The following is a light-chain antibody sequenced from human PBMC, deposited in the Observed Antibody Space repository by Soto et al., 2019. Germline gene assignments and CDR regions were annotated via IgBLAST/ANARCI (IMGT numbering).Light chain of an antibody. CDR2: LAS. V-gene: IGKV2-28*01. Sequence: DIVMTQSPLSLPVTPGEPASISCRSSQSLLHSNGYNYLDWFLQKPGQSPQLLMYLASNRASGVPDRFSGSGSGTDFTLKISRVEAEDVGIYYCMQCLQIPLTFGHGTRLEI. J-gene: IGKJ5*01. CDR1: QSLLHSNGYNY. CDR3: MQCLQIPLT.